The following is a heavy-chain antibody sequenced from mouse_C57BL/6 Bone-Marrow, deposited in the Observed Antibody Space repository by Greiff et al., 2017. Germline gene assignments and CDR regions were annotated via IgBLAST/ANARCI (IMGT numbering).Heavy chain of an antibody. CDR3: ARRGLRRDY. J-gene: IGHJ2*01. V-gene: IGHV1-55*01. CDR1: GYTFTSYW. CDR2: IYPGSGST. D-gene: IGHD2-2*01. Sequence: VKLVESGAELVKPGASVKMSCKASGYTFTSYWITWVKQRPGQGLEWIGDIYPGSGSTNYNEKFKSKATLTVDTSSSTAYMQLSSLTSEDSAVYYCARRGLRRDYWGQGTTLTVSS.